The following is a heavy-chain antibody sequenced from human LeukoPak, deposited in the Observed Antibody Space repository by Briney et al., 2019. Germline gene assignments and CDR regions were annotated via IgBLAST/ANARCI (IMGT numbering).Heavy chain of an antibody. Sequence: SVKVSCKASGGTFSSYAISWVRQAPGQGLEWMGRIIPIFGIANYAQKFQGRVTITADKSTSTAYMELSSLRSEDTAVYYCAREAQVVPAAFYYFDYWGQGTLVTVSS. V-gene: IGHV1-69*04. CDR2: IIPIFGIA. CDR1: GGTFSSYA. D-gene: IGHD2-2*01. J-gene: IGHJ4*02. CDR3: AREAQVVPAAFYYFDY.